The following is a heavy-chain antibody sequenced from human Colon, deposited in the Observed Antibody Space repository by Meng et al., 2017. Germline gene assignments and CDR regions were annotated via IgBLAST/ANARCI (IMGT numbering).Heavy chain of an antibody. J-gene: IGHJ5*02. CDR2: MYNTEST. D-gene: IGHD3-10*01. CDR1: GGSINSGSYY. Sequence: QVRRQESGPGLVKPSQTLSLTCNVSGGSINSGSYYWIWIRQPAGKGLEWIGHMYNTESTNYNPSLKSRVTISVDTSKNQFSLKLNSVTAADTAVYYCARGMLYGSGRYRFDPWGQGTLVTVSS. V-gene: IGHV4-61*02. CDR3: ARGMLYGSGRYRFDP.